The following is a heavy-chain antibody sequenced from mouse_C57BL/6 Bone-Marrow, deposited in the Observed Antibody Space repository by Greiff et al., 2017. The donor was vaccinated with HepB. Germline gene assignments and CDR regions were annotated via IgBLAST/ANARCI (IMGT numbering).Heavy chain of an antibody. CDR1: GYTFTDYY. V-gene: IGHV1-26*01. D-gene: IGHD3-1*01. CDR3: AREGYSYYFDY. CDR2: INPNNGGT. J-gene: IGHJ2*01. Sequence: VQLQQSGPELVKPGASVKISCKASGYTFTDYYMNWVKQSHGKSLEWIGDINPNNGGTSYNQKFKGKATLTVDKSSSTAYMELRSLTSEDSAVYDCAREGYSYYFDYWGQGTTLTVSS.